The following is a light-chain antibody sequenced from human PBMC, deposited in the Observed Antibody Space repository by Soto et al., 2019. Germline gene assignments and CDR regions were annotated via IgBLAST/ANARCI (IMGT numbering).Light chain of an antibody. CDR2: SHT. J-gene: IGLJ3*02. Sequence: QSVLTQPPSASGTPGQRVTISCSGSRSNIGNNYVYWYQHLPGAAPKLLIYSHTQRPSGVPDRFSGSKSGTSASLAISGLRSEDEADYYCASWDDTLSGPRWVFGGVTQLTVL. CDR1: RSNIGNNY. V-gene: IGLV1-47*02. CDR3: ASWDDTLSGPRWV.